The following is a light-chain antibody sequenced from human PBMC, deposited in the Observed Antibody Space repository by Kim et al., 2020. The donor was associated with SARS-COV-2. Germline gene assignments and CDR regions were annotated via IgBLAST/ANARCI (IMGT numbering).Light chain of an antibody. Sequence: QPVLTQPSSLSASPGASASLTCTLRSGINVGNYRIYWYQQKAGSPPQYLLRHKSDSDKQQGSGVSSRFSGFKDTSANAGILLIPGLQFEDEAGYYCVGWYSGGWVFGGGTQRTVL. CDR3: VGWYSGGWV. V-gene: IGLV5-45*03. J-gene: IGLJ7*01. CDR2: HKSDSDK. CDR1: SGINVGNYR.